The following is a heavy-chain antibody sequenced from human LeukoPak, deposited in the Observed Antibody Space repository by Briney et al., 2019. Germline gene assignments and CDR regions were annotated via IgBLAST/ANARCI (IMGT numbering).Heavy chain of an antibody. CDR3: ARADSENAFDI. V-gene: IGHV3-30-3*01. CDR1: GYTFTGYY. D-gene: IGHD4-11*01. J-gene: IGHJ3*02. CDR2: ISYDGSNK. Sequence: SCKTSGYTFTGYYMHWVRQAPGKGLEWVSLISYDGSNKYYAHSVKGRFTISRDNSKNTFYLQMNSMRPEDKGVYYCARADSENAFDIWGQGTMVTVSS.